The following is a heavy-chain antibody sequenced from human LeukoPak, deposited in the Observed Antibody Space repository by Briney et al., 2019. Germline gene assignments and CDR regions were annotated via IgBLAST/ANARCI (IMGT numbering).Heavy chain of an antibody. CDR1: GFTMRNYG. J-gene: IGHJ4*02. D-gene: IGHD6-19*01. V-gene: IGHV3-23*01. CDR2: ISGGDGNT. Sequence: GGSLRLSCAASGFTMRNYGMSWVRQAPGKGLEWVSSISGGDGNTHYADSVRGRFTIFRDTTKNTFYLQMNSLRADDTAAYYCAKDIIDVAVAGYDYWGQGTLVTVSS. CDR3: AKDIIDVAVAGYDY.